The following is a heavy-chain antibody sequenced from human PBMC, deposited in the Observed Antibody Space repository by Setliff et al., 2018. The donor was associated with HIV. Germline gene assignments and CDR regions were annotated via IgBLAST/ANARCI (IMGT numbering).Heavy chain of an antibody. D-gene: IGHD3-9*01. Sequence: ASVKVSCKASGYTFSSYYMHWVRQAPGQGLEWMGIIHPRGGSPSYAQKFQDRLSLTRDSSTTTVHMELSSLRLEDTAVYYCARDFDPTEEHHVDHDAFDIWGQGTMVTVSS. J-gene: IGHJ3*02. CDR2: IHPRGGSP. V-gene: IGHV1-46*01. CDR3: ARDFDPTEEHHVDHDAFDI. CDR1: GYTFSSYY.